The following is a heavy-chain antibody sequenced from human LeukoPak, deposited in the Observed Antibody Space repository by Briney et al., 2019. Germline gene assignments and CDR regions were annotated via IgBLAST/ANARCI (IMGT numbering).Heavy chain of an antibody. D-gene: IGHD2-8*01. V-gene: IGHV1-2*02. CDR3: AREGVSGDAFDI. CDR2: INPNSGGT. J-gene: IGHJ3*02. Sequence: ASVKVSCKASGYTFTGYYMHWVRQAPGHGLEWMGWINPNSGGTNYAQKFQGRVTMTRDTSISTAYMELSRLRSDDTAVYYCAREGVSGDAFDIWGQGTMVTVSS. CDR1: GYTFTGYY.